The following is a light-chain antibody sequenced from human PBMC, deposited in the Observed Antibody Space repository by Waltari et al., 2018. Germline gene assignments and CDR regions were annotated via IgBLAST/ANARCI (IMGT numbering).Light chain of an antibody. CDR2: DAS. V-gene: IGKV3-11*01. CDR3: HQRGSWPIT. CDR1: QSISTY. J-gene: IGKJ5*01. Sequence: VLTQSPATLSLSPGAGATLSCRASQSISTYLAWFHQRPGQAPRLLIYDASNRAAGVPARFSGSGSGTGFSLSISSLEPEDFAVYYCHQRGSWPITFGQGTRLEIK.